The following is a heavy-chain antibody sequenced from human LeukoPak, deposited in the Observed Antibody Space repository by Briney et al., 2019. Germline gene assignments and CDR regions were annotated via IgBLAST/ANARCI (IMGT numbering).Heavy chain of an antibody. V-gene: IGHV3-74*01. CDR1: GFTFSNYW. J-gene: IGHJ6*03. CDR2: INLDGSTT. D-gene: IGHD4-17*01. CDR3: SRDKTVSALRRDYMDV. Sequence: GSLRLSCVASGFTFSNYWMHWVRQVPGKGLVWVSRINLDGSTTTYADSVKGRFTISRDNAKNTLYLQMNSLRAEDTALYYCSRDKTVSALRRDYMDVWGKGTTVTVSS.